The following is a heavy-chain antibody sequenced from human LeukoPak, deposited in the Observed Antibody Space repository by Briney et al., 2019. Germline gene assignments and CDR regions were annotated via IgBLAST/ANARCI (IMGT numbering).Heavy chain of an antibody. CDR3: ANGNRCTSPNCLGYYYFYMDV. J-gene: IGHJ6*03. CDR1: GFSFSSYE. Sequence: GGSLRLSCAASGFSFSSYEMNWVRQAPGKGLEWVSYISSGSHTMYYADSVKGRFTISRDNSKNTLYLQMNSLRAEDTAVYYCANGNRCTSPNCLGYYYFYMDVWGKGTTVTVSS. V-gene: IGHV3-48*03. CDR2: ISSGSHTM. D-gene: IGHD2-8*01.